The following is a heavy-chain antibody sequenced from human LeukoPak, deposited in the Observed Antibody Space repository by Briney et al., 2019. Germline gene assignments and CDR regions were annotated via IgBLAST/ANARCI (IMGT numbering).Heavy chain of an antibody. CDR3: ARDHGHWGSLDY. J-gene: IGHJ4*02. V-gene: IGHV4-34*01. Sequence: PGGSLRLSCAASGFTFSSYAMSWVRQPPGKGLEWIGEINHSGSTNYNPSLKSRVTISVDTSKNQFSLKLSSVTAADTAVYYCARDHGHWGSLDYWGQGTLVTVSS. D-gene: IGHD7-27*01. CDR2: INHSGST. CDR1: GFTFSSYA.